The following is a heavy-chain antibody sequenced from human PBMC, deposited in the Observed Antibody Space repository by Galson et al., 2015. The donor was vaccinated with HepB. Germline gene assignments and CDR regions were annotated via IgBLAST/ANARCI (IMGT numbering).Heavy chain of an antibody. Sequence: SVKVSCKASGGTFSSYAISWVRQAPGQGLEWMGRIIPILGIANYAQKFQGRVTITADKSTSTAYMELSSLRSEDTAVYYCARDREMATTFYYYYGMDVWGQGTTVTVSS. CDR3: ARDREMATTFYYYYGMDV. J-gene: IGHJ6*02. D-gene: IGHD5-24*01. V-gene: IGHV1-69*04. CDR1: GGTFSSYA. CDR2: IIPILGIA.